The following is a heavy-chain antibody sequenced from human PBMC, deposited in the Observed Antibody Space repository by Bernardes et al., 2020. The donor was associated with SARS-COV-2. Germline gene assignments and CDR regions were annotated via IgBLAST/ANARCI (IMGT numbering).Heavy chain of an antibody. CDR3: AKDMLGMVPDAFDI. J-gene: IGHJ3*02. CDR2: ISGSGGST. V-gene: IGHV3-23*01. Sequence: GGSLRLSCAASGFRFGTYAMNWVRQAPGKGLEWVSGISGSGGSTYYADSVKGRFTISRDNSKNTLYLQMNSLRAEDTAVYYCAKDMLGMVPDAFDIWGQGTMVRGSS. D-gene: IGHD3-10*01. CDR1: GFRFGTYA.